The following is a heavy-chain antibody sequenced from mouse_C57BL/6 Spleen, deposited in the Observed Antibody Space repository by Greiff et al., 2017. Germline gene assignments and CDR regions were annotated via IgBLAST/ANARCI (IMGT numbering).Heavy chain of an antibody. CDR3: ARHWYYGSTTGAMDY. J-gene: IGHJ4*01. V-gene: IGHV5-15*01. CDR2: ISNLAYSI. CDR1: GFTFSDYG. D-gene: IGHD1-1*01. Sequence: EVQLVESGGGLVQPGGSLKLSCAASGFTFSDYGMAWVRQAPRKGPEWVAFISNLAYSIYYEDTVTGRFTISRENAKNTLYLAMSSLRSEDTAVYYCARHWYYGSTTGAMDYWGQGTSVTVSS.